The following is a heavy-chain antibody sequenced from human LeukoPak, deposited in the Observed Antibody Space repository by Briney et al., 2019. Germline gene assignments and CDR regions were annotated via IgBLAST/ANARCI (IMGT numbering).Heavy chain of an antibody. CDR2: IYYSGST. CDR3: ASMGGYNPRYYFDY. J-gene: IGHJ4*02. V-gene: IGHV4-59*01. D-gene: IGHD5-24*01. CDR1: GGSISSYY. Sequence: NASETLSLTCTVSGGSISSYYWSWIRQPPGKGLEWIGYIYYSGSTNYNPSLKSRVTISVDTYKNQFSLKLSSVTAADTAVYYCASMGGYNPRYYFDYWGQGTLVTVSS.